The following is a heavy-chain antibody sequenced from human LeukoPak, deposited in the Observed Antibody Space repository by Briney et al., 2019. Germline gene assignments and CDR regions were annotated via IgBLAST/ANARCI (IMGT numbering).Heavy chain of an antibody. V-gene: IGHV3-30*18. CDR3: AKEEWLLAVYFDY. CDR2: ISYNGNNK. J-gene: IGHJ4*02. CDR1: GYTFTHYG. Sequence: PGGSLRLSCVISGYTFTHYGFHWVRQAPGKALEWVAYISYNGNNKYEDSVKGRFTISRDNSKNTLHLQMNGLRAEDTAVYYCAKEEWLLAVYFDYWGQGTLVTVSS. D-gene: IGHD3-3*01.